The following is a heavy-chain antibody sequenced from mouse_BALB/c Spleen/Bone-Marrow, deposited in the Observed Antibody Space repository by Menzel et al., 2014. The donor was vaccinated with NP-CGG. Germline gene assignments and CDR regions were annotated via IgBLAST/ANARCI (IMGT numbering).Heavy chain of an antibody. V-gene: IGHV1-26*01. CDR2: INPKNGDT. Sequence: VQLQQSGPELVKPGASMKMSCKASGYTFTDYYMNWVRQSHGKSLEWIGDINPKNGDTFYNQKFKDKATLTVDRSSNAADMRLDSLTAEDSGANCCVMGLRLYWYFDVWGEGTTVTVSS. CDR1: GYTFTDYY. J-gene: IGHJ1*01. D-gene: IGHD2-12*01. CDR3: VMGLRLYWYFDV.